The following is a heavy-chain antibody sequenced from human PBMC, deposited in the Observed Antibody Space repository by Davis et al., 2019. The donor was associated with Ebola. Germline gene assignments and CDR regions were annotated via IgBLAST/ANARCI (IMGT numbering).Heavy chain of an antibody. D-gene: IGHD1-1*01. CDR1: GGSFSDYF. J-gene: IGHJ5*02. V-gene: IGHV4-34*01. CDR3: ARTMKTSISESGLGYTYFDH. CDR2: VSHGGVS. Sequence: MPSETLSLTCAVYGGSFSDYFWSWIRQSPGKGLEWIGKVSHGGVSDYNPSLMSRVTISVDTSKNQFSLNMNPVTAADTAVYYCARTMKTSISESGLGYTYFDHWSQGILVTVSS.